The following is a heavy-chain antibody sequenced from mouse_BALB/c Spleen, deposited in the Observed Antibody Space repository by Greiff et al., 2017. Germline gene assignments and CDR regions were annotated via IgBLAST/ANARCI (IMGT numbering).Heavy chain of an antibody. CDR2: ISYSGST. V-gene: IGHV3-2*02. Sequence: VQLKESGPGLVKPSQSLSLTCTVTGYSITSDYAWNWIRQFPGNKLEWMGYISYSGSTSYNPSLKSRISITRDTSKNQFFLQLNSVTTEDTATYYCARGTTVVGFDYWGQGTTLTVSS. CDR3: ARGTTVVGFDY. CDR1: GYSITSDYA. D-gene: IGHD1-1*01. J-gene: IGHJ2*01.